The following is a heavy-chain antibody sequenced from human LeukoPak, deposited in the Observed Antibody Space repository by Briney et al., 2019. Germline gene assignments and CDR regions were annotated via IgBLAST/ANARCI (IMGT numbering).Heavy chain of an antibody. CDR2: IIPIFGTA. D-gene: IGHD2-2*01. CDR3: AREGLVVVPAAPGCYYGMDV. V-gene: IGHV1-69*13. Sequence: ASVKVSCKASGGTFSSYAISWVRLAPGQGLEWKGGIIPIFGTANYAQKFQGRVTITADESTSTAYMELSSLRSEDTAVYYCAREGLVVVPAAPGCYYGMDVWGKGTTVTVCS. CDR1: GGTFSSYA. J-gene: IGHJ6*04.